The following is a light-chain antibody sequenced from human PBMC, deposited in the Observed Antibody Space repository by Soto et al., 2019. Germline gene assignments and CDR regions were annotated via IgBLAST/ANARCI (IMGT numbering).Light chain of an antibody. V-gene: IGKV3-15*01. CDR2: GAS. CDR1: YSVSNN. Sequence: ETVMTQSPATLSVSPGERATLSCRASYSVSNNLAWYQQKPGQAPRLLMYGASTRATGTPARFSGSGSGTEFTLTISSLQSEDFAVYYCQQYNNWPPLTFGGGTKVEI. CDR3: QQYNNWPPLT. J-gene: IGKJ4*01.